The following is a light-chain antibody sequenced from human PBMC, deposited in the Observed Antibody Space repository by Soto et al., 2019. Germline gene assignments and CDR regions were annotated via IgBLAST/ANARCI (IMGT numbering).Light chain of an antibody. CDR2: DVS. V-gene: IGLV2-14*01. CDR1: SSDVGAYNY. J-gene: IGLJ1*01. Sequence: QSALTQPASVSGSPGQSITISCTGTSSDVGAYNYVSWYLQHPGKAPRVMISDVSYRPSGVSNRFSGSKSGNTASLTISGLQAEDEADYYCSSYTTSSTYVFGTGTKVTVL. CDR3: SSYTTSSTYV.